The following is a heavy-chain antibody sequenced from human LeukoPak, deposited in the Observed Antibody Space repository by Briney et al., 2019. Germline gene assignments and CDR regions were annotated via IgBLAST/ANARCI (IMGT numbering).Heavy chain of an antibody. V-gene: IGHV4-34*01. CDR2: INHSGST. CDR3: ARGGMGKAAFDI. CDR1: GGSFSGYY. D-gene: IGHD6-13*01. Sequence: PSETLSLTCAVYGGSFSGYYWSWIRQPPGKGLEWIGEINHSGSTNYNPSLKSRVTISVDTSKNQFSLKLSSVTAADTAVYYCARGGMGKAAFDIWGQGTMVTVSS. J-gene: IGHJ3*02.